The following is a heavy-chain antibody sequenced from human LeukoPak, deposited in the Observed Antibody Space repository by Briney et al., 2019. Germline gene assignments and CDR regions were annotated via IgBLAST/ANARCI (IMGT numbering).Heavy chain of an antibody. D-gene: IGHD5-18*01. V-gene: IGHV3-7*01. CDR1: GFTFSSYA. J-gene: IGHJ6*03. Sequence: PGGSLRLSCAASGFTFSSYAMTWVRQAPGKGLEWVANIKQDGSEKNYVDSVKGRFTISRDNAKNSLYLQMNSLRAEDTAMYYCAREGYSYGYQSPGCYMDVWGKGTTVTVSS. CDR2: IKQDGSEK. CDR3: AREGYSYGYQSPGCYMDV.